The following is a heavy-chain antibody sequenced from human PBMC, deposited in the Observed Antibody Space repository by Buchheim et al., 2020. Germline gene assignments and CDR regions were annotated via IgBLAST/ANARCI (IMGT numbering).Heavy chain of an antibody. V-gene: IGHV4-31*03. CDR3: ARNERSSMVRRYGMDV. D-gene: IGHD3-10*01. CDR1: GGSISSGGYY. J-gene: IGHJ6*02. CDR2: IYYSGST. Sequence: QLQLQESGPGLVKPSETLSLTCTVSGGSISSGGYYWSWIRQHPGKGLEWIGYIYYSGSTYYNPSLKSRVTISVDTSKNQFSLKLSSVTAADTAVYYCARNERSSMVRRYGMDVWGQGTT.